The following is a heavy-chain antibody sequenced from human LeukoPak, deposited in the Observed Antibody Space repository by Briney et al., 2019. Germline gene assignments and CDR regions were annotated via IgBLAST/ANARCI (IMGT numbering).Heavy chain of an antibody. CDR3: ARAYLSDESSGYYHDAFDI. V-gene: IGHV3-21*01. CDR1: GFTFSTYT. D-gene: IGHD3-22*01. CDR2: ISSSRSYI. J-gene: IGHJ3*02. Sequence: SGGSLRLSCAASGFTFSTYTMNWVRQAPGKGLEWVSSISSSRSYIYYADSVKGRFTISRDNAKNSLYLQMNSLRAEDTAVYYCARAYLSDESSGYYHDAFDIWGQGTMVTVSS.